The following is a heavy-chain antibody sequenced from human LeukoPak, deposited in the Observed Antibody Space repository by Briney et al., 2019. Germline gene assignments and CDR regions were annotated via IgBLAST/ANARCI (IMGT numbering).Heavy chain of an antibody. CDR1: GSTFSTYA. V-gene: IGHV3-30*04. CDR3: AGRYYDILTGGREGFDY. D-gene: IGHD3-9*01. J-gene: IGHJ4*02. Sequence: GGSLRLSCAVSGSTFSTYAMHWVRQAPGKGLEWVALISYDGSNKYYADSVKGRFTISRDNSKNTLSLQMNSLRAEDTAVYYCAGRYYDILTGGREGFDYWGQGTLVTVSS. CDR2: ISYDGSNK.